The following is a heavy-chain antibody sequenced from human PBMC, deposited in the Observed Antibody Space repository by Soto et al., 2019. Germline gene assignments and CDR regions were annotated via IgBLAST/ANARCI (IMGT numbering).Heavy chain of an antibody. CDR1: GGSFSGYY. CDR3: ARDYGGNHYFDY. Sequence: KPSETLSLTCAVYGGSFSGYYWSWIRQPPGKGLEWIGEINHSGSTNYNPSLKSRVTISVDTSKNQFSLKLSSVTAADTAVYYCARDYGGNHYFDYWGQGTLVTVS. D-gene: IGHD4-17*01. V-gene: IGHV4-34*01. J-gene: IGHJ4*02. CDR2: INHSGST.